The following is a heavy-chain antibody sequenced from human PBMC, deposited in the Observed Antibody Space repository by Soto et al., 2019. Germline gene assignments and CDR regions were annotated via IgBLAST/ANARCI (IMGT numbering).Heavy chain of an antibody. CDR1: GYTFTSYY. Sequence: QVQLMQSGAEVKKPGASVTISCKASGYTFTSYYIHWVRQATRQGLEWMAIINPSGGSTNYAQKFQGRVTVTTDTYTSTVNMELSSLSSEYTAVYYCARDLTAADYWGQGTLVTVSS. V-gene: IGHV1-46*01. D-gene: IGHD2-21*02. CDR3: ARDLTAADY. J-gene: IGHJ4*02. CDR2: INPSGGST.